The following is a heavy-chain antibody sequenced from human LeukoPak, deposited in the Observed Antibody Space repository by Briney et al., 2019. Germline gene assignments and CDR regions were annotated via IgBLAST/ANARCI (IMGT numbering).Heavy chain of an antibody. D-gene: IGHD6-13*01. V-gene: IGHV4-38-2*02. CDR3: ARVPQQLVDNWFDP. J-gene: IGHJ5*02. CDR2: IYHSGST. Sequence: SETLSLTCTVSGYSISSGYYWGWIRQPPGKGLEWIGSIYHSGSTYYNPSLKSRVTISVDTSKNQFSLKLSSVTAADTAVYYCARVPQQLVDNWFDPWGQGTLVTVSS. CDR1: GYSISSGYY.